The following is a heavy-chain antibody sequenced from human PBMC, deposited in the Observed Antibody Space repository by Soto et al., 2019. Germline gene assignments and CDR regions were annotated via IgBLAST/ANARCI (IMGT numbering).Heavy chain of an antibody. CDR1: GSTFSSSA. CDR2: IIPIFGTA. CDR3: ATIAAAGEYYYYYGMDV. J-gene: IGHJ6*02. Sequence: GASVKVTCKASGSTFSSSAISWGRQAPGQRFEWMGGIIPIFGTANYAQKFQGRVTITADESTSTAYMELSSLRSEDTAVYYCATIAAAGEYYYYYGMDVWGQGTTVTVSS. V-gene: IGHV1-69*13. D-gene: IGHD6-13*01.